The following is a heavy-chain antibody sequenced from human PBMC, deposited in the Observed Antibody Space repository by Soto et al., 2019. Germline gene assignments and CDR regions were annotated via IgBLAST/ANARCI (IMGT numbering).Heavy chain of an antibody. V-gene: IGHV3-53*02. Sequence: EVQLVETGGGLIQPGGSLRLSCAASGFTISNNYMNWVRQAPGRGLEWVSVLYSGGNTYYEDSVKGRFTISGDNSKTTLYLQMNTLTVEDTAGYLCAKGAYLYRRDPGYYVDYWGQGTLVTISS. CDR3: AKGAYLYRRDPGYYVDY. CDR2: LYSGGNT. CDR1: GFTISNNY. D-gene: IGHD2-21*01. J-gene: IGHJ4*02.